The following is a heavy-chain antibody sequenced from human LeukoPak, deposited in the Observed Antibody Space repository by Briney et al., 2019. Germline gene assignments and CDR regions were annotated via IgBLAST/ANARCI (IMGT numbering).Heavy chain of an antibody. D-gene: IGHD3-22*01. CDR2: ISGNGGST. V-gene: IGHV3-64*01. J-gene: IGHJ3*02. CDR1: GFTFSTYA. CDR3: AKRKATYYYDSSDDAFDI. Sequence: GGSLRLSCAASGFTFSTYAMHWVRQAPGKGLEYVSAISGNGGSTYYTNSVKGRFTISRDNSKNTLYLQMGSLRAEDMAVYYCAKRKATYYYDSSDDAFDIWGQGTMVTVSS.